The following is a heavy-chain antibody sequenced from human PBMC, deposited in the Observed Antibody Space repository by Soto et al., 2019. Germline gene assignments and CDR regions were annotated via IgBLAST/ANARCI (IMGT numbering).Heavy chain of an antibody. V-gene: IGHV4-30-4*01. Sequence: SETLSLTCTVSGGPISSGDYYWSWIRQPPGKGLEWIGYIYYSGSTYYNPSLKSRVTISVDTSKNQFSLKLSSVTAADTAVYYCARVIVLMVYATPNWFDPWGQGTLVTVSS. CDR3: ARVIVLMVYATPNWFDP. D-gene: IGHD2-8*01. CDR2: IYYSGST. CDR1: GGPISSGDYY. J-gene: IGHJ5*02.